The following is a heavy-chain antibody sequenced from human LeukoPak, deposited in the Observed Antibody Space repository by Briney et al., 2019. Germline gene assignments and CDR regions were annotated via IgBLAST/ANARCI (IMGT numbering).Heavy chain of an antibody. CDR2: FDPEDGET. V-gene: IGHV1-24*01. J-gene: IGHJ5*02. Sequence: GASVKVSCKVSGYTLTELSMHWVRQAPGKGLEWMGGFDPEDGETIYAQKFQGRVTMTRDTSTSTVYMELSSLRSEDTAVYYCARARYYDSQGGFDPWGQGTLVTVSS. CDR3: ARARYYDSQGGFDP. CDR1: GYTLTELS. D-gene: IGHD3-22*01.